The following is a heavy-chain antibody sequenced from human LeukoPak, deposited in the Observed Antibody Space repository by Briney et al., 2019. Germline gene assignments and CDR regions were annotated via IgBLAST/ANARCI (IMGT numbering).Heavy chain of an antibody. CDR1: GFTFSTYA. J-gene: IGHJ4*02. CDR3: AKERVSSGYFDY. CDR2: ISGSGGRT. V-gene: IGHV3-23*01. Sequence: PGGSLRLSCAAAGFTFSTYAMSWVRQAPGKGLEWVSAISGSGGRTYYADSVKGRFTISRDNSKNTLYLQMNSLRAEDTAVYYCAKERVSSGYFDYWGQGTLVTVSS. D-gene: IGHD3-22*01.